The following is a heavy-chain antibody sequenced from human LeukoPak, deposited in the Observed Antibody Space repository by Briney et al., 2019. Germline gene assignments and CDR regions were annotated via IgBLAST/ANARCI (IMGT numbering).Heavy chain of an antibody. CDR3: AKESDAFDI. J-gene: IGHJ3*02. CDR2: MSYDGNHK. V-gene: IGHV3-30*18. Sequence: RGGSLRLSCAASAFTFSNNDMHCVRQAPGKGLEWVASMSYDGNHKLYALCVGGRFPISRDNSKNTVYLQMNSPRDEDTDMYYCAKESDAFDIWGQGTMVTVSS. CDR1: AFTFSNND.